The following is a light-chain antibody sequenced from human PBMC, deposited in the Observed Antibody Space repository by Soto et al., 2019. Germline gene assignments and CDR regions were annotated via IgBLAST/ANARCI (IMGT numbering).Light chain of an antibody. V-gene: IGKV3-20*01. J-gene: IGKJ1*01. CDR3: QQFQSPLRT. CDR2: GAS. CDR1: QSVTSNY. Sequence: EIAGTKSPCTLPLYPGERATLSCRASQSVTSNYLAWYQQKPGQAPRLLMFGASIRDTGIPDRFIGSGSGTDFTLTITRLEPEDFAVYYCQQFQSPLRTFGQGTKVDI.